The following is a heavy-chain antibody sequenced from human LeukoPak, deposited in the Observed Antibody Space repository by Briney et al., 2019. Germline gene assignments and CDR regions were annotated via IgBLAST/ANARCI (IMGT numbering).Heavy chain of an antibody. V-gene: IGHV1-18*01. CDR3: ARDSYSSSGKNYFDC. CDR2: ISAYNGNT. D-gene: IGHD6-13*01. J-gene: IGHJ4*02. CDR1: GYTFTSYG. Sequence: ASVKVSCKASGYTFTSYGISWVRQAPGQGLEWMGWISAYNGNTNYAQKLQRRVTMTPDTSTSTAYMELRSRGSYDTAVYYCARDSYSSSGKNYFDCGGQGTLVTVSS.